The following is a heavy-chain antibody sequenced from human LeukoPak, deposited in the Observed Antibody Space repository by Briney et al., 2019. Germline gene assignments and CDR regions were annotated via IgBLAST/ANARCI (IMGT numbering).Heavy chain of an antibody. Sequence: SQTLSLTRAISGDSVSSNNAAWNWIRQSPSRGLEWLGRTYYRSKWYNEYAESVKSRVTVYADTSKNQFSLQLRSMTPEDTAVYYCARGVTTDTSGYDYHGMDVWGQGTTVTVSS. V-gene: IGHV6-1*01. J-gene: IGHJ6*02. D-gene: IGHD4-11*01. CDR2: TYYRSKWYN. CDR3: ARGVTTDTSGYDYHGMDV. CDR1: GDSVSSNNAA.